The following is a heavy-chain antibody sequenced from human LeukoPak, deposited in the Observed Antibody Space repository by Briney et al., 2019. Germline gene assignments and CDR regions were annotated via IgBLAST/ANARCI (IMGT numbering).Heavy chain of an antibody. Sequence: PGRSLRLSCAASVFTFSSYGMHWVRQAPGKGLEWVAVISYDGSNKYYADSVKSRFTISRDNSKNTLYLQMNSLRAEDTAVYYCARERYSGYDFDFDYWGQGTLVTVSS. J-gene: IGHJ4*02. CDR3: ARERYSGYDFDFDY. CDR2: ISYDGSNK. V-gene: IGHV3-30*03. D-gene: IGHD5-12*01. CDR1: VFTFSSYG.